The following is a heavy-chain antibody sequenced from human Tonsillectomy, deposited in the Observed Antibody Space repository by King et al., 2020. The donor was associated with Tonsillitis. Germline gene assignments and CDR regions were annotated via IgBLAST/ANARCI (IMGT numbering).Heavy chain of an antibody. CDR2: IGTSGDT. CDR3: ARVSYGSGSYDY. CDR1: GFTFRSYD. D-gene: IGHD3-10*01. Sequence: VQLVESGGGLVQPGGSLRLSCAASGFTFRSYDMHWVRQASGKGLEWVSAIGTSGDTYLSGSVKGRFPNSRENAKNSLYLQLNSLRAEETAVYYCARVSYGSGSYDYWGQGTLVTVSS. J-gene: IGHJ4*02. V-gene: IGHV3-13*01.